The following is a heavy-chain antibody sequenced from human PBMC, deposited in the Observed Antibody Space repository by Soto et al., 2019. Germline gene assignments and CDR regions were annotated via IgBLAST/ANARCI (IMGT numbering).Heavy chain of an antibody. CDR3: AKDFSTVTTNGDFDY. Sequence: PGGSLRLSCAASGFTFSSYAMTWVRQAPGKGLEWVSAISGSGGSTYYADSVKGRFTISRDNSKNTLYLQMNSLRAEDTAVYYCAKDFSTVTTNGDFDYWGQGTMVTVYS. CDR2: ISGSGGST. D-gene: IGHD4-17*01. V-gene: IGHV3-23*01. CDR1: GFTFSSYA. J-gene: IGHJ4*02.